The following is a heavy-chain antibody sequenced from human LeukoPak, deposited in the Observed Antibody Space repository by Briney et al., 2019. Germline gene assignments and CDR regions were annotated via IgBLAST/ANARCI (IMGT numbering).Heavy chain of an antibody. V-gene: IGHV3-30*18. CDR3: AKSSDYYGSGSFYFDY. D-gene: IGHD3-10*01. CDR2: ISYDGSNK. CDR1: GSTFSSYG. J-gene: IGHJ4*02. Sequence: PGGSLRLSCAASGSTFSSYGMHWVRQAPGKGLEWVAVISYDGSNKYYADSVKGRFTISRDNSKNTLYLQMNSPRAEDTAVYYCAKSSDYYGSGSFYFDYWGQGTLVTVSS.